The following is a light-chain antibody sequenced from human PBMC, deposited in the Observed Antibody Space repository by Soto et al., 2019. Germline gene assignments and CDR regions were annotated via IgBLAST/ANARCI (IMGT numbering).Light chain of an antibody. CDR2: GAS. CDR1: QSVSSIY. CDR3: QKYGSSGT. J-gene: IGKJ1*01. V-gene: IGKV3D-20*01. Sequence: EIVLTQSPPTLSLSPGERATLSCGASQSVSSIYLAWYQQKPGLAPRLLIYGASSRATGIPDRFSGSGSGTDFTLNISRLEPEDFAVYYCQKYGSSGTFGQGTKVDIK.